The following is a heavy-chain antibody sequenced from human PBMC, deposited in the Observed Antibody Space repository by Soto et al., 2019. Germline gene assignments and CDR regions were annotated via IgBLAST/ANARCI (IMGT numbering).Heavy chain of an antibody. CDR2: ISYDGSNK. J-gene: IGHJ4*02. CDR3: AKTYDSSGYYFDY. D-gene: IGHD3-22*01. CDR1: GFTFSSYG. Sequence: QVPLVESGGGVVQPGRSLRLSCAASGFTFSSYGMHWVRQAPGKGLEWVAVISYDGSNKYYADSVKGRFTISRDNSKNTLYLQMNSLRAEDTAVYYCAKTYDSSGYYFDYWGQGTLVTVSS. V-gene: IGHV3-30*18.